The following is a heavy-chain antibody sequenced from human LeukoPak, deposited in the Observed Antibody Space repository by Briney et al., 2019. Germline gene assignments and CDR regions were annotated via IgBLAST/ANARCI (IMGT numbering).Heavy chain of an antibody. J-gene: IGHJ4*02. CDR3: VRSELNDYSRF. V-gene: IGHV4-38-2*02. Sequence: SETLSLTCSVSGYSIRSGYQWGWIRQPPGKGLEWMGSINYSGNTFDNMSLKSRVTLSLDMSNNQFFLNLKSVTAADTAIYYCVRSELNDYSRFWGQGILVIVSS. CDR2: INYSGNT. D-gene: IGHD4-11*01. CDR1: GYSIRSGYQ.